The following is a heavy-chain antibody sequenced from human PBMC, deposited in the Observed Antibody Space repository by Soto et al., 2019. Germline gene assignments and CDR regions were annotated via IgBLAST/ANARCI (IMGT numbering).Heavy chain of an antibody. J-gene: IGHJ6*02. CDR3: ARCRRGYSSSYYGMDV. D-gene: IGHD6-19*01. CDR2: IYPGDSDT. Sequence: GESLKISCKGSGYSFTSYWIDWVCQMPGKGLEWMGIIYPGDSDTRYSPSFQGQVTISADKSISTAYLQWSSLKASDTAMYYCARCRRGYSSSYYGMDVWGQGTTVTV. CDR1: GYSFTSYW. V-gene: IGHV5-51*01.